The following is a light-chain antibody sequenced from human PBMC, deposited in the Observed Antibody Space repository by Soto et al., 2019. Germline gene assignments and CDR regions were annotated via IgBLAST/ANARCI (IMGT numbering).Light chain of an antibody. J-gene: IGKJ2*01. CDR1: QSVSSSY. Sequence: EIVLTQSPGTLSFSPGERATLSCRASQSVSSSYLAWYQQKPGQAPRLLSYGASSRATGIPDRFSGSGSGTDFTLTISRLEPEDFAVYYCQQYGSSHLTFGQGTKLEIK. CDR2: GAS. CDR3: QQYGSSHLT. V-gene: IGKV3-20*01.